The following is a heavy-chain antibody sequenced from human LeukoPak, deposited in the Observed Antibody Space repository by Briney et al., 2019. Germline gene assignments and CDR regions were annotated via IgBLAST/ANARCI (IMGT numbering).Heavy chain of an antibody. CDR1: GGSINGGGSY. V-gene: IGHV4-31*03. CDR3: ATYSSYYSAGLY. Sequence: SQTLSLTCTVSGGSINGGGSYWSWIRQRPGRGLEWIGYIYFSGTTDYNPSLRSRVTMSIGTSANHFSLKMTSMTAADTAVYYCATYSSYYSAGLYWGQGALVSVSS. D-gene: IGHD5-12*01. J-gene: IGHJ4*02. CDR2: IYFSGTT.